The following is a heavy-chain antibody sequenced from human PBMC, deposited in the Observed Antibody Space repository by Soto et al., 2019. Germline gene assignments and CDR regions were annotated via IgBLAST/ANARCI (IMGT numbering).Heavy chain of an antibody. CDR1: GFTSSSYG. Sequence: GGSLRLSCAASGFTSSSYGMHWVRQAPGKGLEWVAVIWYDGSNKYYADSVKGRFTISRDNSKNTLYLQMNSLRAEDTAVYYCARDLDYYDSSGYLNYWGQGTLVTVSS. CDR3: ARDLDYYDSSGYLNY. J-gene: IGHJ4*02. D-gene: IGHD3-22*01. CDR2: IWYDGSNK. V-gene: IGHV3-33*01.